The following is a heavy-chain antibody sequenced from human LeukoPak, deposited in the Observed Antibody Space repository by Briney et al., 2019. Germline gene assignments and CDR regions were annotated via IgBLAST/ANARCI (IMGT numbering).Heavy chain of an antibody. Sequence: ASVKVSCKASGYTFTGYYMHWVRQAPGQGLEWLGRINPNSGGTKYAQKFQGRVTMTRDTSISTAYMELSRLRSDDTAVYYCARAEPKSYNWNYGDYWGQGTLVTVSS. J-gene: IGHJ4*02. D-gene: IGHD1-20*01. CDR3: ARAEPKSYNWNYGDY. V-gene: IGHV1-2*06. CDR2: INPNSGGT. CDR1: GYTFTGYY.